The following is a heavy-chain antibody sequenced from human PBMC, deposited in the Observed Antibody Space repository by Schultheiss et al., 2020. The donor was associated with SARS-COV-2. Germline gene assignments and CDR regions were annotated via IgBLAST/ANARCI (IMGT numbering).Heavy chain of an antibody. J-gene: IGHJ6*02. CDR3: ARDLNGEYSSGWTRQRYYYYYGMDV. V-gene: IGHV4-34*01. Sequence: GSLRLSCAASGFTFSSYGMHWVRQAPGKGLEWIGEINHSGSTNYNPSLKSRVTISVDTSKNQFSLKLSSVTAADTAVYYCARDLNGEYSSGWTRQRYYYYYGMDVWGQGTTVTVSS. CDR1: GFTFSSYG. CDR2: INHSGST. D-gene: IGHD6-19*01.